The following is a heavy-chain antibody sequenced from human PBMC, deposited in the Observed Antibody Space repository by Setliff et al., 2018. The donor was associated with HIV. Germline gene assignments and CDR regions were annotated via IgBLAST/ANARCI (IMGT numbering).Heavy chain of an antibody. V-gene: IGHV4-39*01. CDR1: GDSISSSIYY. CDR2: IYYTGRP. Sequence: SETLSLTCTVSGDSISSSIYYWGWVRQPPGKGLEWIGGIYYTGRPFYNPSLKSRVTISVETSNNQFPLKLSSVTAADTAVYYCARGGGTSSPIDYHYYIDVWGKGTTVTVSS. J-gene: IGHJ6*03. CDR3: ARGGGTSSPIDYHYYIDV. D-gene: IGHD6-6*01.